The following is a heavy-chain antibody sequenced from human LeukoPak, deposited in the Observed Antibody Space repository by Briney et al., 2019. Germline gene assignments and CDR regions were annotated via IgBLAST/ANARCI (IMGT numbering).Heavy chain of an antibody. CDR3: AKGSTPPGYDFWSGPNDAFDI. CDR2: ISGNGGST. D-gene: IGHD3-3*01. V-gene: IGHV3-23*01. Sequence: GGSLRLSCAASGFTFSSYAMSWVRQAPGKGLEWVSAISGNGGSTYYADSVKGRFTISRDNSKNTLYLQMNSLRAEDTAVYYCAKGSTPPGYDFWSGPNDAFDIWGQGTMVTVSS. CDR1: GFTFSSYA. J-gene: IGHJ3*02.